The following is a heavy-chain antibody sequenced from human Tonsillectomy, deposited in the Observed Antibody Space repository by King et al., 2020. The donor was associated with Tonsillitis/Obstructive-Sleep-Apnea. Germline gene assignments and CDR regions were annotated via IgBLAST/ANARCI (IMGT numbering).Heavy chain of an antibody. CDR1: GFTFSNYG. CDR3: AKDNGPIAVAGEFDY. Sequence: VQLVESGGGVVQPGRSLRLSCAASGFTFSNYGMHWVRQAPGKGLEWVAVISYDGTNAYYGDSVKGRFTISRDNSKNTLYLQMNSLRAEDTAVYYCAKDNGPIAVAGEFDYWGQGNLVTVSS. D-gene: IGHD6-19*01. J-gene: IGHJ4*02. V-gene: IGHV3-30*18. CDR2: ISYDGTNA.